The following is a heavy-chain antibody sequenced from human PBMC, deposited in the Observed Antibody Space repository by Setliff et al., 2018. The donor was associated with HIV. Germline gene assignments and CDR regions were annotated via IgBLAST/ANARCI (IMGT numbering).Heavy chain of an antibody. CDR3: ARDVFVDTPMVLGY. J-gene: IGHJ4*02. Sequence: PSETLSLTCTVSGGSISSHYWSWIRQPPGKGLEWIGYIYYSGSTNYNPSLKSRVTISVDTSKNQFSLKLSSVTAADTAVYYCARDVFVDTPMVLGYWGQGTPVTVSS. CDR1: GGSISSHY. CDR2: IYYSGST. D-gene: IGHD5-18*01. V-gene: IGHV4-59*11.